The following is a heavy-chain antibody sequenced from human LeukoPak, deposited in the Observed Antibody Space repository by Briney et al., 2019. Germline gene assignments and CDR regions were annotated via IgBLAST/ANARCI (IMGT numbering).Heavy chain of an antibody. V-gene: IGHV3-7*03. CDR1: GLPFSTFW. CDR2: INQDGSEE. D-gene: IGHD6-19*01. Sequence: GGSLRLSCAASGLPFSTFWMNWVRQAPGKGLEWVANINQDGSEEYYVDSVKGRFTISRDNSKNTLYLQMNSLRAEDTAVYYCAKDEIFSGWYWFDPWGQGTLVTVSS. J-gene: IGHJ5*02. CDR3: AKDEIFSGWYWFDP.